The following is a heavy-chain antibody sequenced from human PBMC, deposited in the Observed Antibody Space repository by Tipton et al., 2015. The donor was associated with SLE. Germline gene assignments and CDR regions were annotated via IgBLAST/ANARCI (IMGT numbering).Heavy chain of an antibody. V-gene: IGHV4-61*02. CDR1: GGSISSGRYY. CDR2: IYTSGST. D-gene: IGHD6-19*01. Sequence: LRLSCTVSGGSISSGRYYWSWIRQPAGKGLEWIGRIYTSGSTNYNPSLKSRVTISVDTSKNQFSLRLNSVTAADTAVYYCARTMSVAGAGYYFYGMDVWGQGTTATVSS. J-gene: IGHJ6*02. CDR3: ARTMSVAGAGYYFYGMDV.